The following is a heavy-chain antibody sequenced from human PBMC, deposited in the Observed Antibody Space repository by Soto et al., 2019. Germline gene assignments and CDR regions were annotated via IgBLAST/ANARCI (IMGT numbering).Heavy chain of an antibody. V-gene: IGHV4-4*02. D-gene: IGHD2-2*01. Sequence: PSETLSLTCAVSGASISSGWWTWVRQPPGKGLEWIGETLYSGRTNYNSSLNSRVTISIDKSKKQFSLNLSSVTAADTAVYYCSSRXTDAPTWGQGTLVT. CDR3: SSRXTDAPT. J-gene: IGHJ5*02. CDR2: TLYSGRT. CDR1: GASISSGW.